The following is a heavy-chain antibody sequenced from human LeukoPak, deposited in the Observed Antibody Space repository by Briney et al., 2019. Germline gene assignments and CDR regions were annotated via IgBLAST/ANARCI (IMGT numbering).Heavy chain of an antibody. CDR1: GGSLSSYH. CDR2: IYTSGST. Sequence: SETLSLTCSVSGGSLSSYHWSWIRQPAGKGLEWIGRIYTSGSTNYNPSLTSRVTISVDKSKNQFSLKLNSVTAADTGVYYCARDYRVIYGPEGFDPWGQGTLVTVSS. CDR3: ARDYRVIYGPEGFDP. J-gene: IGHJ5*02. V-gene: IGHV4-4*07. D-gene: IGHD2/OR15-2a*01.